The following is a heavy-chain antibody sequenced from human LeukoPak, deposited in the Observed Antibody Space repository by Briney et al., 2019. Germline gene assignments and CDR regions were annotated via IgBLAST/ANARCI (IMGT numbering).Heavy chain of an antibody. V-gene: IGHV4-59*01. J-gene: IGHJ5*02. Sequence: SETLSLTCTVSGGSISSYYWSWIRQPPGKGLEWIGYIYYSGGTNYNPSLMRRVTISVDTSKNRYSLKLSSVTAADTAVYYCARVSIFGVVWWFDPWGQGTLVTVSS. CDR3: ARVSIFGVVWWFDP. CDR2: IYYSGGT. CDR1: GGSISSYY. D-gene: IGHD3-3*01.